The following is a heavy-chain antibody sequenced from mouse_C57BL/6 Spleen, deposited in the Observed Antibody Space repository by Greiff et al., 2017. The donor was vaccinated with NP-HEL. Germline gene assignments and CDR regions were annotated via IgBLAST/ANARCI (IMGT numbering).Heavy chain of an antibody. CDR3: ARLMDYDWFAY. V-gene: IGHV1-81*01. CDR1: GYTFTSYG. J-gene: IGHJ3*01. D-gene: IGHD2-4*01. CDR2: IYPRSGNT. Sequence: QVQLQQSGAELARPGASVKLSCKASGYTFTSYGISWVKQRTGQGLEWIGEIYPRSGNTYYNEKFKGKATLTADKSSSTAYMELRSLTSEDSAVYFCARLMDYDWFAYWGQGTLVTVSA.